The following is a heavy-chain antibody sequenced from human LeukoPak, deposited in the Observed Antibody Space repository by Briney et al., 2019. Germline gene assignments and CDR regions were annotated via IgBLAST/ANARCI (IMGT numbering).Heavy chain of an antibody. CDR1: GGSISIYH. D-gene: IGHD6-13*01. V-gene: IGHV4-4*07. CDR3: ARDEPDSSSWYGDAFDI. Sequence: SETLSLTCTVSGGSISIYHWSWIRQPAGKGLEWIGRIKTSGSTNCNPSLKSRVTMSLDTSKNQFSLKLSSVTAADTAIYYCARDEPDSSSWYGDAFDIWGQGTMVTVSS. J-gene: IGHJ3*02. CDR2: IKTSGST.